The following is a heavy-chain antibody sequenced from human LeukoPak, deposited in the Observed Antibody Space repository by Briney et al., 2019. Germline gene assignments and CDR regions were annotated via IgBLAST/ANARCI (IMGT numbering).Heavy chain of an antibody. D-gene: IGHD6-13*01. Sequence: GGSLRLSCAASGFTFSSYAMSWVRQAPGKELEWVSAISGSGGSTYYADSVKGRFTISRDNSKNTLYLQMNSLRAEDTAVYYCAKRLFPGIAAAEGFDYWGQGTLVTVSS. V-gene: IGHV3-23*01. CDR3: AKRLFPGIAAAEGFDY. CDR1: GFTFSSYA. CDR2: ISGSGGST. J-gene: IGHJ4*02.